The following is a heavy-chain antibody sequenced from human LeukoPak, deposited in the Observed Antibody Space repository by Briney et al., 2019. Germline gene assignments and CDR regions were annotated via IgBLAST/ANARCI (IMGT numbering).Heavy chain of an antibody. V-gene: IGHV1-69*04. J-gene: IGHJ4*02. Sequence: SVKVSCKASGGTFSSYAISWVRQAPGQGLEWMGRIIPILGIANYAQKFQGRVTITADKSTSTAYMELSSLRSEDTAVYYCASLWLWFGELFPQDWGQGTLVTVSS. CDR2: IIPILGIA. D-gene: IGHD3-10*01. CDR3: ASLWLWFGELFPQD. CDR1: GGTFSSYA.